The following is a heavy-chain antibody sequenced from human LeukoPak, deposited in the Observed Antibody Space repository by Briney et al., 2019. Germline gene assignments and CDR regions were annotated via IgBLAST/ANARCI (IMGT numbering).Heavy chain of an antibody. D-gene: IGHD4-11*01. CDR2: ISSSGSTI. Sequence: PGGSLRLSCAASGFTFSDYYMSWIRQAPGKGLEWVSYISSSGSTIYYADSVKGRFTISRDNAKNSLYLQMNSLRAEDTAVYYCATGHYSYMTTVTNWFDPWGQGTLVTVSS. CDR3: ATGHYSYMTTVTNWFDP. J-gene: IGHJ5*02. V-gene: IGHV3-11*01. CDR1: GFTFSDYY.